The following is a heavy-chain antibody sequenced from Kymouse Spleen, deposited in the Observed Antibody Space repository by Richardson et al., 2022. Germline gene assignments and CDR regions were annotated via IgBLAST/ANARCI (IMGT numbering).Heavy chain of an antibody. Sequence: QVQLVESGGGVVQPGRSLRLSCAASGFTFSSYGMHWVRQAPGKGLEWVAVIWYDGSNKYYADSVKGRFTISRDNSKNTLYLQMNSLRAEDTAVYYCAREDEYSSSSGDYWGQGTLVTVSS. V-gene: IGHV3-33*01. CDR2: IWYDGSNK. J-gene: IGHJ4*02. CDR3: AREDEYSSSSGDY. CDR1: GFTFSSYG. D-gene: IGHD6-6*01.